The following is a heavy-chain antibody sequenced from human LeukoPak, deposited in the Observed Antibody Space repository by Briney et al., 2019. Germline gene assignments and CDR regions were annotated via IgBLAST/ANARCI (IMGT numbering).Heavy chain of an antibody. CDR1: GFTFGTYN. CDR3: AKDQFIGSGWDY. V-gene: IGHV3-48*01. Sequence: GGSLRLSCAASGFTFGTYNMNWVRQAPGKGLEWVSYISSSSSTIYYADSVKGRFTISRDNAKNTLYLQMNSLRAEDTAVYYCAKDQFIGSGWDYWGQGTLVTVSS. CDR2: ISSSSSTI. J-gene: IGHJ4*02. D-gene: IGHD6-19*01.